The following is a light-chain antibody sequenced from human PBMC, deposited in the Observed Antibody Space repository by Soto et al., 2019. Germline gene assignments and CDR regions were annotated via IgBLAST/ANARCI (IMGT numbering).Light chain of an antibody. V-gene: IGLV2-14*01. CDR3: FSFITTFTPV. CDR2: EVN. Sequence: QSALTQPASLSGSPGQSISISCTGTSSDIGAYDYVSWFQQHPGKAPKLMISEVNNRPSGVSNRFSGSKSGNTAYLTISGLQVEDVAEYFCFSFITTFTPVFGTGPKATVL. CDR1: SSDIGAYDY. J-gene: IGLJ1*01.